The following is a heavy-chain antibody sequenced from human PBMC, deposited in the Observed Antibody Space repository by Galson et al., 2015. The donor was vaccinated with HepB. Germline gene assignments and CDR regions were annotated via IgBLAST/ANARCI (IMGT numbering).Heavy chain of an antibody. CDR1: GHTFSSYS. V-gene: IGHV1-18*01. CDR2: ISPYNRDT. CDR3: ARGGVVVVVNATQNNWFDP. J-gene: IGHJ5*02. Sequence: SVKVSCKASGHTFSSYSITWVRQAPGQGLEWVGWISPYNRDTNYARKLQGRVTLTTDTSTNTAYMELRSLRSDDTAVYYCARGGVVVVVNATQNNWFDPWGQGTPVTVSS. D-gene: IGHD2-15*01.